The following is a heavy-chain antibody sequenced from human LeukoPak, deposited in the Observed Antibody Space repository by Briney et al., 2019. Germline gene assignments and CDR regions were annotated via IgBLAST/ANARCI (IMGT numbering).Heavy chain of an antibody. J-gene: IGHJ4*02. CDR1: GFTFSSYA. Sequence: GGSLRLSCAASGFTFSSYAMSWVRQAPGKGLEWVSAISGTGGNTYYADSVKGRLTISRDNSKNTLYLQMNSLRDEDTAVYYCAKAQSSGFYWYFDCWGQGTLVTVSS. CDR2: ISGTGGNT. D-gene: IGHD3-22*01. V-gene: IGHV3-23*01. CDR3: AKAQSSGFYWYFDC.